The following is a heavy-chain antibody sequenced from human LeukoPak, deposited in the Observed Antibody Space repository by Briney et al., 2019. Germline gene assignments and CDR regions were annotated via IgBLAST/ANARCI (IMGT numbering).Heavy chain of an antibody. D-gene: IGHD3-10*01. J-gene: IGHJ5*02. CDR1: GGSISSGTYS. V-gene: IGHV4-30-2*01. CDR3: ARTGGYYGSGSYIGLPFDP. CDR2: IYHSGSP. Sequence: SSETLSLTCAVSGGSISSGTYSWSWIRQPPGKGLEWIGYIYHSGSPYYNPSLKSRVTISVDRSKNQFSLKMSSVTAADTAVYYCARTGGYYGSGSYIGLPFDPWGQGTLVTVSS.